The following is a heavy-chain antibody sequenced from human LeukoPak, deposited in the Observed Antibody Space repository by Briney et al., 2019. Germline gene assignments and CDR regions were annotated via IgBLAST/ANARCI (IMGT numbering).Heavy chain of an antibody. CDR1: GFTFSNYG. CDR2: ISGSGVTT. J-gene: IGHJ4*02. D-gene: IGHD2-2*01. Sequence: PGGSLRLSCAASGFTFSNYGMSWVRQAPRKGLEWVSAISGSGVTTDYADSVKGRFTISRDNSKHTLYLQMNSLRAEDTAVYYCSKWKAIVLVPAARSPIDYWGQGTLVTVSS. CDR3: SKWKAIVLVPAARSPIDY. V-gene: IGHV3-23*01.